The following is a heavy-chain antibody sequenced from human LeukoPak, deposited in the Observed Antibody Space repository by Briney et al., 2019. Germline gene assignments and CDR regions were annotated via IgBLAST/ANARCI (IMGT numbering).Heavy chain of an antibody. Sequence: GRSLRLSCAASGFTFSSYSMNWVRQAPGKGLEWVSYISSSSSTIYYADSVKGRFTISRDNAKNSLYLQMNSLRAEDTAVYYCARGKPYSGYDYYYYYYMDVWGKGTTVTISS. CDR3: ARGKPYSGYDYYYYYYMDV. V-gene: IGHV3-48*01. J-gene: IGHJ6*03. CDR2: ISSSSSTI. CDR1: GFTFSSYS. D-gene: IGHD5-12*01.